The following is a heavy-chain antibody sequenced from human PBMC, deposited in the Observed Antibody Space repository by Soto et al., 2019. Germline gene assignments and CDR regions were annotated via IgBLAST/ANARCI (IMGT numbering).Heavy chain of an antibody. Sequence: SETRSLTCTVSGVSISRDNYYWSWIRQHPGQGLEWIGYIYYSGTTYYNPSLRSPVTISVDASKNQFSLKVISVTAADTAVYFCARYCSSTSCYRKGLDVWGPGTTVTVS. D-gene: IGHD2-2*01. CDR3: ARYCSSTSCYRKGLDV. CDR1: GVSISRDNYY. J-gene: IGHJ6*02. V-gene: IGHV4-31*01. CDR2: IYYSGTT.